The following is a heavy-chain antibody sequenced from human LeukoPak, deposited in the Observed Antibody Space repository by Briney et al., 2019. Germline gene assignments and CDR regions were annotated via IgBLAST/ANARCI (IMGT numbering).Heavy chain of an antibody. D-gene: IGHD5-24*01. Sequence: GGSLRLSCAASGFTFSDYYMSWIRQAPGKGLEWVSYISGSGRTIFYADSVKGRVSISRDNAKNSLYLQVNSLRAEDTAVYYCARAGPRRDGYNSDYWGQGTLVTVSS. CDR2: ISGSGRTI. J-gene: IGHJ4*02. V-gene: IGHV3-11*01. CDR3: ARAGPRRDGYNSDY. CDR1: GFTFSDYY.